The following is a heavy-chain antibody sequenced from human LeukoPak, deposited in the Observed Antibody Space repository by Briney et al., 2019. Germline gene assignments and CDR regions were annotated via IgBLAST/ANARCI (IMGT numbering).Heavy chain of an antibody. D-gene: IGHD3-22*01. J-gene: IGHJ4*02. V-gene: IGHV3-9*01. CDR1: GFTFDDYA. CDR2: ISWNSGSI. CDR3: AKDTNHYDSSGYYYVY. Sequence: PGGSLRLSCAASGFTFDDYAMHWVRQAPGKGLEWVSGISWNSGSIGYADSVKGRFTISRGNAKNSLYLQMNSLRAEDTALYYCAKDTNHYDSSGYYYVYWGQGTLVTVSS.